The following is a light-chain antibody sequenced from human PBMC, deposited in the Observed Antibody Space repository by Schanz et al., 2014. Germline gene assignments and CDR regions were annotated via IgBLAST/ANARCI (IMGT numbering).Light chain of an antibody. CDR3: QSYDSSLSGGV. J-gene: IGLJ2*01. CDR2: EVT. CDR1: SSDVGAYKY. V-gene: IGLV2-14*01. Sequence: QSALTQPASVSGPPGQSITISCTGTSSDVGAYKYVSWYQQYPGKAPKLMIYEVTKRPSGVPDRFSGSKSGASASLAITGLQAEDEADYYCQSYDSSLSGGVFGGGTKLTVL.